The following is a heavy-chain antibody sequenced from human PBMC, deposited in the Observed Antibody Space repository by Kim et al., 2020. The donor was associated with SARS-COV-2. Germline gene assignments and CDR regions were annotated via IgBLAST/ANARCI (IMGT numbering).Heavy chain of an antibody. Sequence: GGSLRLSCAASGFTFSSYSMNWVRQAPGKGLEWVSSISSSSSHIYYADSVKGRCTISRDNAKNSQYLQMNSLRAEDTAVYYCARDGLFLERVCPSYYYYYMDGWGKGTTVTVSS. CDR1: GFTFSSYS. CDR2: ISSSSSHI. V-gene: IGHV3-21*01. D-gene: IGHD3-3*01. CDR3: ARDGLFLERVCPSYYYYYMDG. J-gene: IGHJ6*03.